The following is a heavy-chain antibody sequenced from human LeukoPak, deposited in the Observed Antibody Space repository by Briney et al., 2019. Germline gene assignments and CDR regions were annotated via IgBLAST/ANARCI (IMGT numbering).Heavy chain of an antibody. D-gene: IGHD3-22*01. Sequence: GQSLRLSCVASGFTFSSYGVHWVRQAPGKGLEGVAVITYDGSGTYYADSVKGRFTISKDNSDNTLYLQMNSLRTEDTALYFCARGSRSYDSSGYPTFRYWGQGTLVAVSS. J-gene: IGHJ4*02. CDR2: ITYDGSGT. V-gene: IGHV3-30*05. CDR3: ARGSRSYDSSGYPTFRY. CDR1: GFTFSSYG.